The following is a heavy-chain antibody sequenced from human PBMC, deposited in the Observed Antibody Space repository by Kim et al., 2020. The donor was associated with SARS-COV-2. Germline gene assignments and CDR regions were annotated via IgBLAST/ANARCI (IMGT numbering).Heavy chain of an antibody. CDR1: GGTFSSYA. Sequence: SVKVSCKASGGTFSSYAISWVRQAPGQGLEWMGGIIPIFGTANYAQKFQGRVTITADKSTSTAYMELSSLRSEDTAVYYCARGDIVVVVAATPGYYYYGMDVWGQGTTVTVSS. V-gene: IGHV1-69*06. J-gene: IGHJ6*02. CDR3: ARGDIVVVVAATPGYYYYGMDV. D-gene: IGHD2-15*01. CDR2: IIPIFGTA.